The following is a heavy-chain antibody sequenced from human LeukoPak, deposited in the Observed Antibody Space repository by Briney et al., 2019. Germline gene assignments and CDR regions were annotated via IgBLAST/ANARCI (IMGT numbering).Heavy chain of an antibody. CDR2: IKSKTDGGTT. D-gene: IGHD2-21*02. CDR3: TIGDFNYYYYMDV. CDR1: GFTFSNAW. J-gene: IGHJ6*03. V-gene: IGHV3-15*01. Sequence: GGSLRLSCAASGFTFSNAWMSWVRQAPGKGLEWVGRIKSKTDGGTTDYAAPVKGRFTISRDDSKNTLYLQMNSLKTEDTAVYYCTIGDFNYYYYMDVWGKGTTVTVSS.